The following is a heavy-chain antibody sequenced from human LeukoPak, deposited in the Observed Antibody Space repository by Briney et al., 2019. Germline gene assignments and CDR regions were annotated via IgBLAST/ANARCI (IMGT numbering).Heavy chain of an antibody. J-gene: IGHJ3*02. CDR2: ISSNGGST. CDR1: GFTFSSYA. Sequence: PGGSLRLSCAASGFTFSSYAMHWVRQAPGKGLEYVSAISSNGGSTYYANSVKGRFTISRDNSKNTLYHQMGSLRAEDMAVYYCARDSAESSFDIWGQGTMVTVSS. CDR3: ARDSAESSFDI. V-gene: IGHV3-64*01.